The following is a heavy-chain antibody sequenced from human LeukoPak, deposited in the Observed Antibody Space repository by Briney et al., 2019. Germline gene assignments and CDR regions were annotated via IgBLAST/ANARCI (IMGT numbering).Heavy chain of an antibody. CDR2: ISSSSSTI. D-gene: IGHD3-10*01. J-gene: IGHJ4*02. Sequence: GGSLRLSCAASGFTFSSYSMNWVRQAPGKGLEWVSYISSSSSTIYYADSVKGRFTISRDNAKNSLYLQMNSLRAEDTAVYYCARGGYYAPPDYWGQGTLVTVSS. V-gene: IGHV3-48*01. CDR1: GFTFSSYS. CDR3: ARGGYYAPPDY.